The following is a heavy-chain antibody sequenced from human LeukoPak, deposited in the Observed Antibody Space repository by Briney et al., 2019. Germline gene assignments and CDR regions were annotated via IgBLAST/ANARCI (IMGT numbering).Heavy chain of an antibody. Sequence: GASVKVSCKASGYTFTGYYMHWVRQAPGQGLEWMGRINPNSGGTNYAQKFQGRVTMTTDTSTSTAYMELRSLRSDDTAVYYCARTEVDVEYYFDYWGQGTLVTVSS. CDR2: INPNSGGT. J-gene: IGHJ4*02. V-gene: IGHV1-2*06. D-gene: IGHD2-15*01. CDR1: GYTFTGYY. CDR3: ARTEVDVEYYFDY.